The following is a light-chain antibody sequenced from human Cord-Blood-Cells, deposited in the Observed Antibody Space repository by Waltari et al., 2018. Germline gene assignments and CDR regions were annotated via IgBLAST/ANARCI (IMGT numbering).Light chain of an antibody. CDR3: QQRYSTPRT. CDR1: QSISSY. CDR2: AAS. V-gene: IGKV1-39*01. J-gene: IGKJ4*01. Sequence: DIQMTQSPSSLSASVGDRVTITCRASQSISSYVNWNQQKPGKAPKLLIDAASSLQSGVPSRFSGSGSGTDFTLTISSLHPEDFATYYCQQRYSTPRTFGGGTKVEIK.